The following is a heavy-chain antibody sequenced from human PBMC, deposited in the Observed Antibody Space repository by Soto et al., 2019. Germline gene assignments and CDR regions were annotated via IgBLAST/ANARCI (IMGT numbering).Heavy chain of an antibody. V-gene: IGHV1-69*13. CDR3: ARGCRDPEYYYYAMDV. CDR2: IIPIFGTA. J-gene: IGHJ6*02. CDR1: GYTFTSYD. D-gene: IGHD2-8*01. Sequence: SVKVSCKASGYTFTSYDINWVRLATGQGLEWMGGIIPIFGTAKYAQKFQGRVTITADESTSTAYMELSSLRSEGTAVYYCARGCRDPEYYYYAMDVWGQGTTVTVSS.